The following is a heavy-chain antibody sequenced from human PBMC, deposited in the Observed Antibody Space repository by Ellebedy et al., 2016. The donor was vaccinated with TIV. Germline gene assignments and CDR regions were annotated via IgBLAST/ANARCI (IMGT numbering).Heavy chain of an antibody. CDR2: ASFSGRT. CDR1: GGSISSSSYY. V-gene: IGHV4-39*01. CDR3: ARRVGGGDYSWFDP. Sequence: MPSETLSLTCTVSGGSISSSSYYWGWIRRPPGKGLEWIGSASFSGRTNYNESLKSRVTLAVDTAKNQFSLKMTSVTAADTAVDYCARRVGGGDYSWFDPWGQGILVTVSS. D-gene: IGHD2-21*02. J-gene: IGHJ5*02.